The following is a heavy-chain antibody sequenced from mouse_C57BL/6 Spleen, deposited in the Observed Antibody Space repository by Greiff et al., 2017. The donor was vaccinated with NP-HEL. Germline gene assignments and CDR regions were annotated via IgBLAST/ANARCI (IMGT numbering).Heavy chain of an antibody. CDR1: GYAFTNYL. CDR2: INPGSGGT. D-gene: IGHD2-4*01. Sequence: QVQLQQSGAELVRPGTSVKVSCKASGYAFTNYLIEWVKQRPGQGLEWIGVINPGSGGTNYNEKFKGKATLTADKSSSTAYMQLSSLTSEDSAVYFCARDYDYGFAYWGQGTLVTVSA. CDR3: ARDYDYGFAY. J-gene: IGHJ3*01. V-gene: IGHV1-54*01.